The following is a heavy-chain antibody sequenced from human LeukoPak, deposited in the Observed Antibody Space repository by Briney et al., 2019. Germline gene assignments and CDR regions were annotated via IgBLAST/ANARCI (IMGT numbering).Heavy chain of an antibody. CDR2: IYYSGST. J-gene: IGHJ6*02. CDR1: GGSISSYY. CDR3: ARDPGPNYYYGVDV. V-gene: IGHV4-59*01. Sequence: SETLSLTCTVSGGSISSYYWSWIRQPPGKGLEWIGYIYYSGSTNYNPSLKSRVTISVDTSKNQFSLKLSSVTAADTAVYYCARDPGPNYYYGVDVWGQGTTVTVSS.